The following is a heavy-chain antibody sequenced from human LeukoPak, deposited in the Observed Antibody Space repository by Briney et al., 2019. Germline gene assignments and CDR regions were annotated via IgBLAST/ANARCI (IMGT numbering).Heavy chain of an antibody. D-gene: IGHD3-22*01. Sequence: GASVKVSCKASGYTFTGYYMHWVRQAPGQGLEWMGRINPNSGGTNYAQKFQGRVTMTRDTSISTAYMELSRLRSDDTAVYYCARDCYDSSGYYGKDDYWGQGTLVTVSS. V-gene: IGHV1-2*06. CDR1: GYTFTGYY. J-gene: IGHJ4*02. CDR2: INPNSGGT. CDR3: ARDCYDSSGYYGKDDY.